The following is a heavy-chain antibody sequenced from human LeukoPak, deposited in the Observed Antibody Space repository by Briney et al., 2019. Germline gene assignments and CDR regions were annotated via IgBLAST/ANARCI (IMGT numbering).Heavy chain of an antibody. CDR2: IRYDGSNK. J-gene: IGHJ4*02. Sequence: GGSLRLSCAASGFTFSSYGMHWVRQAPGKGLEWVAFIRYDGSNKYYADSVKGRFTISRDNSKNTLYLQMNSLRAEDTAVYYCATPVAAAGTVDYWGQGTLVTVSS. D-gene: IGHD6-13*01. V-gene: IGHV3-30*02. CDR1: GFTFSSYG. CDR3: ATPVAAAGTVDY.